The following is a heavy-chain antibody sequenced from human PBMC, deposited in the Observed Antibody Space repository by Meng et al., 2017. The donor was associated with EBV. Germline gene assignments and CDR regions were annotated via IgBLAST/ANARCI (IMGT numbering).Heavy chain of an antibody. V-gene: IGHV1-18*01. CDR3: ARETSGYDFNWFDP. CDR1: GYTFTSYG. CDR2: ISAHNGNT. J-gene: IGHJ5*02. Sequence: QVQLVQAGAEVKMPGASVKVSCKASGYTFTSYGISWVRQAPGQGREWMGWISAHNGNTNYAQKLQGRVTMTTDTSTSTAYMELRSLRSDDTAVYSCARETSGYDFNWFDPWGQGTLVTVSS. D-gene: IGHD5-12*01.